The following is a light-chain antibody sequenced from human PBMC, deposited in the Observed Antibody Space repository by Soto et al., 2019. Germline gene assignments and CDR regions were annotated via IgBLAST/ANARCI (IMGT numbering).Light chain of an antibody. CDR3: QQSYSTPQT. Sequence: DIQMTQSPSSLSASVGDRVTITCRASQSISSYLNWYQQKPGKAPKLLIYAASSLQSGVPSRFSGSGSGTDFTLTISSLQPEDFATYYCQQSYSTPQTCGRGTKVEIK. V-gene: IGKV1-39*01. CDR2: AAS. CDR1: QSISSY. J-gene: IGKJ1*01.